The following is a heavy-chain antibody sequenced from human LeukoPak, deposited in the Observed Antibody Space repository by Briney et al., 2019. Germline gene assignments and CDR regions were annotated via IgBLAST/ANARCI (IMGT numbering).Heavy chain of an antibody. CDR2: ISSSSSYI. J-gene: IGHJ6*03. Sequence: GGSLRLSCAASGFTFSSYSMNWVRQAPGKGLEWVSSISSSSSYIYYADSVKGRFTISRDNAKNSLYLQMSSLRAEDTAVYYCARGREYYYYYMDVWGKGTTVTVSS. CDR3: ARGREYYYYYMDV. V-gene: IGHV3-21*01. CDR1: GFTFSSYS. D-gene: IGHD3-10*01.